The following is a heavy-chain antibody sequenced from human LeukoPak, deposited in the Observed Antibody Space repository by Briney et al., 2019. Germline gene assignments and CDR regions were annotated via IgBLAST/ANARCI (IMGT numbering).Heavy chain of an antibody. J-gene: IGHJ4*02. CDR2: ISGSGGST. CDR1: GFTFSSYA. Sequence: PGGSLRLSCAASGFTFSSYAMSWVRQAPGKGLEWVPAISGSGGSTYYADSVKGRFTISRDNSKNTLYLQMNSLRAEDTAVYYCAKAFQEQLERPFHYWGQGTLVTVSS. V-gene: IGHV3-23*01. D-gene: IGHD1-1*01. CDR3: AKAFQEQLERPFHY.